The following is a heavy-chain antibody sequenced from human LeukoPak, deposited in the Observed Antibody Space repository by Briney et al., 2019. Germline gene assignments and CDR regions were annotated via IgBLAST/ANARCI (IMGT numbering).Heavy chain of an antibody. CDR3: ARHSRGYFDY. J-gene: IGHJ4*02. V-gene: IGHV4-59*01. CDR2: IYYSVST. Sequence: PSETLSLTCTVSGGSISSYYWSWIRQPPGKGLEWIGYIYYSVSTNYNPSLKSRVTISVDTSKNQFSLKLSSVTAADTAVYYCARHSRGYFDYWGQGTLVTVSS. CDR1: GGSISSYY.